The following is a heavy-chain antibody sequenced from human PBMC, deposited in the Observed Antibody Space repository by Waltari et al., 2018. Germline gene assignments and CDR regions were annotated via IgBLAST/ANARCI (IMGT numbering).Heavy chain of an antibody. CDR3: ARVTSGGNRYYYYGMDV. J-gene: IGHJ6*02. CDR2: IYYSGST. Sequence: QVQLQESGPGLVKPSETLSLTCTVSGGSISSYYWSWIRQPPGKGLEWIGYIYYSGSTNCNPSLKSRVTISVDTSKNQFSLKLSSVTAADTAVYYCARVTSGGNRYYYYGMDVWGQGTTVTVSS. CDR1: GGSISSYY. D-gene: IGHD2-15*01. V-gene: IGHV4-59*01.